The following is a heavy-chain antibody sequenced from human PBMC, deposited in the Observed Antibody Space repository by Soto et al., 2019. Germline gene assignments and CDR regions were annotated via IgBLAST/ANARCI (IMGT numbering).Heavy chain of an antibody. Sequence: TSETLSLTCTVSGGSISSSSYYWGWIRQPPGKGLEWIGSIYYSGSTYYNPSLKSRVTISVDTSKNQFSLKLSSVTAADTAVYYCARRRSSSSGIDYWGQGTLVTVSS. CDR2: IYYSGST. J-gene: IGHJ4*02. CDR3: ARRRSSSSGIDY. CDR1: GGSISSSSYY. V-gene: IGHV4-39*01. D-gene: IGHD6-6*01.